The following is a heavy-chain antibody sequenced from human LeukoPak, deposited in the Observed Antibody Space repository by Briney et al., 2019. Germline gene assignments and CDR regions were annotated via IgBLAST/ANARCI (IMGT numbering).Heavy chain of an antibody. CDR2: TYYRSKWYN. Sequence: SQTLSLTCAISGDSVSSNSAAWNWIRQSPSRGLEWLGRTYYRSKWYNDYAVSVKSRVTINPDTSKNQFSLQLNSVTPEDTAVYYCARGKGTAAALNWFDPWGQGTLVTVSS. V-gene: IGHV6-1*01. J-gene: IGHJ5*02. CDR1: GDSVSSNSAA. D-gene: IGHD6-6*01. CDR3: ARGKGTAAALNWFDP.